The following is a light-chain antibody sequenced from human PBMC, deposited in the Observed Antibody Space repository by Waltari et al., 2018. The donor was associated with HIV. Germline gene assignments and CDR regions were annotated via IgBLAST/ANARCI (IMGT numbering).Light chain of an antibody. CDR2: SNS. CDR1: SSNIASNT. CDR3: AAWDDSLNGFWV. Sequence: QSVLTQPPSASGTPGQRVTISCSGSSSNIASNTVNRYQQLPGTAPKLLIYSNSQRPSGVPDRFSGSNSGTAASLAISGLQSEDEADYYCAAWDDSLNGFWVFGGGTKLTVL. V-gene: IGLV1-44*01. J-gene: IGLJ3*02.